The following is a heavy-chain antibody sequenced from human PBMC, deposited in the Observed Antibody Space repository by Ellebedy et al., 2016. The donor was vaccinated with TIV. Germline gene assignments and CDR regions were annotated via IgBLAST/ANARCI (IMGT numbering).Heavy chain of an antibody. CDR2: IYSGGTT. J-gene: IGHJ6*02. CDR3: ARGLPFLEKHYYYYAMDV. D-gene: IGHD3-3*02. CDR1: GFTVSSNY. Sequence: GESLKISCAASGFTVSSNYMTWVHQAPGKGLEWVSVIYSGGTTYYADSVKGRFTISRDNSKNTLSLQMNSLRAEDTAVYYCARGLPFLEKHYYYYAMDVWGQGTTVTVSS. V-gene: IGHV3-53*01.